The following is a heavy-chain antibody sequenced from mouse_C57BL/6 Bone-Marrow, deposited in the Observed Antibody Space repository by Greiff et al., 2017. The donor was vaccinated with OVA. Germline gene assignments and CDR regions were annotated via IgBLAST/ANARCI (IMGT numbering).Heavy chain of an antibody. D-gene: IGHD6-1*01. CDR2: FRNKANGYTT. J-gene: IGHJ4*01. CDR1: GFTFTDYY. CDR3: ARYSAAHYAMDY. V-gene: IGHV7-3*01. Sequence: EVNVVESGGGLVQPGGSLSLSCAASGFTFTDYYMSWVRQPPGKALEWLGFFRNKANGYTTEYSASVKGRFTISRDNSQSILYLQMNALRAEDSATYYCARYSAAHYAMDYWGQGTSVTVSS.